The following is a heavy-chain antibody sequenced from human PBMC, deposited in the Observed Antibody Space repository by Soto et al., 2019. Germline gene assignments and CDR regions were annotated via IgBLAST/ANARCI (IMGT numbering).Heavy chain of an antibody. CDR3: ARVDAEMVEFFYFNAMDV. CDR2: LAFNGGNR. CDR1: GFTFSRFG. J-gene: IGHJ6*02. D-gene: IGHD5-18*01. V-gene: IGHV3-30*03. Sequence: QVQLVQSGGGVVQPGRSLRLSCAASGFTFSRFGMHWVRQAPGKGLEWVAVLAFNGGNRHYADSVKGRFTSSRDNSRNTVYLEMNSLRPEDTGVYFCARVDAEMVEFFYFNAMDVWGQGRTVTFSS.